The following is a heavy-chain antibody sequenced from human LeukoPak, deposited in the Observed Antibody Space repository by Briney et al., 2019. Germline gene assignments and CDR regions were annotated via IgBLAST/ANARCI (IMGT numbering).Heavy chain of an antibody. D-gene: IGHD6-19*01. CDR2: ISGSGGST. CDR3: AKGYSSGWYGVGFDY. CDR1: GFTLSSYA. Sequence: HPGGSLRLSCAASGFTLSSYAMSWVRQAPGEGLEWVSAISGSGGSTYYADSVKGRFTISRDNSRNTLYLQMNSLRAEDTAVYYCAKGYSSGWYGVGFDYWGQGTLVTVSS. V-gene: IGHV3-23*01. J-gene: IGHJ4*02.